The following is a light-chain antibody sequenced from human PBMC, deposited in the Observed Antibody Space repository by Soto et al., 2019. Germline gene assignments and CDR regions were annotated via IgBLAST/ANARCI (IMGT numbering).Light chain of an antibody. J-gene: IGLJ2*01. CDR2: DVS. Sequence: QSALTQPASVSGSPGQSITISCTGTSSDVGGYNYVSWYQQHPGKAPKLMIYDVSNRPSGVSNRFSGSKSGNTASLTISGLQAEDEAHYYCSSYTSSSTVAFGGGTKLTVL. CDR1: SSDVGGYNY. V-gene: IGLV2-14*01. CDR3: SSYTSSSTVA.